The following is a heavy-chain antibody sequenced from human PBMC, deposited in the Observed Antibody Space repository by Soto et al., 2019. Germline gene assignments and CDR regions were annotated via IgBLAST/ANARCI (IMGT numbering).Heavy chain of an antibody. CDR1: GFVFLTYA. J-gene: IGHJ6*02. CDR2: ISFDGSDL. V-gene: IGHV3-30-3*01. D-gene: IGHD4-17*01. Sequence: QVQLVESGGGVVQPGKSLRLYCTASGFVFLTYAFHWVRQAPGKGLEWVAVISFDGSDLFHADSVKGRFTISRDNSRDTLYLQMSSLRADDTAVYYCARVGNYGDSPYYNYGSDVWGQGTTVTVSS. CDR3: ARVGNYGDSPYYNYGSDV.